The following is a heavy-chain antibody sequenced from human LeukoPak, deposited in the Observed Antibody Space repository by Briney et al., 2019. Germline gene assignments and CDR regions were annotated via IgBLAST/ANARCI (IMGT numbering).Heavy chain of an antibody. CDR3: AREILGMGPRMDV. Sequence: SGTLSLTCTVSGGSLSTYHWSWIRQSPGKGLEWIGYIYDSGTTSYNPSLKSRVTISADTSKNHFSLRLRSVTAADTAVYYCAREILGMGPRMDVWGQGTTVTVSS. D-gene: IGHD1-26*01. V-gene: IGHV4-59*01. J-gene: IGHJ6*02. CDR1: GGSLSTYH. CDR2: IYDSGTT.